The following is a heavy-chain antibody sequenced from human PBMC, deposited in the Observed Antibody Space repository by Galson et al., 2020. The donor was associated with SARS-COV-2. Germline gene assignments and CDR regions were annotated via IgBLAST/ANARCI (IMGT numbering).Heavy chain of an antibody. CDR2: LSGSGGST. CDR3: AKAGSGWLGGYLYY. D-gene: IGHD6-19*01. V-gene: IGHV3-23*01. Sequence: GGSLRLSCAASGFTYSRYAISWARPAPGRALEWVSALSGSGGSTYYADPVKSRFTISRDNSKNTLYLQMNSLRAEDTDVYYCAKAGSGWLGGYLYYWGQGTLVTVSS. CDR1: GFTYSRYA. J-gene: IGHJ4*02.